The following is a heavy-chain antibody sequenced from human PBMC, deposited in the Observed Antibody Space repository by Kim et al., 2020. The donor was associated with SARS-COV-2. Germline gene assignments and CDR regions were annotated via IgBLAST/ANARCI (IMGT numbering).Heavy chain of an antibody. Sequence: GGSLRLSCVASGFTFSSYAMHWVRQAPGKGLEWVAVISYDGSNKYYADSVKGRFTISRDNSKNTLYLQMNSLRAEDTAVYYCARDGPDSGSYYPQPGYFPHWGQGTLVTVSS. V-gene: IGHV3-30*04. D-gene: IGHD1-26*01. J-gene: IGHJ1*01. CDR3: ARDGPDSGSYYPQPGYFPH. CDR1: GFTFSSYA. CDR2: ISYDGSNK.